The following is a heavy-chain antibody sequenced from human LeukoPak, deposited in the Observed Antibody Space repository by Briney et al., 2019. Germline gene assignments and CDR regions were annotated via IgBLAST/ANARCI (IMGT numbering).Heavy chain of an antibody. J-gene: IGHJ3*02. V-gene: IGHV4-61*02. Sequence: SQTLYLTCTVSGGSISSGSYYYNWIRQPAGKGLEWIGRMYTSGSTNYNPSLKSRVTISVDTSKNQFSLKLSSVTAADTAMYYCARAGGLGANNAFDIWGQGTLVTVSS. CDR2: MYTSGST. CDR3: ARAGGLGANNAFDI. D-gene: IGHD1-26*01. CDR1: GGSISSGSYY.